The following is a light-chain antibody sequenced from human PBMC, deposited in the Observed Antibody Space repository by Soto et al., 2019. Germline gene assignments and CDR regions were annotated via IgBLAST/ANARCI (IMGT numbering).Light chain of an antibody. Sequence: QSVLTQSASVSGSPGQSITISCTGTSSDVGGYNYVSWYQQHPGKAPKFMIYGVSNRPSGVSNRFSGSKSGNTAPLTISGLQPEDEADYYCNSYTSSNTYVFGTGTKVTVL. V-gene: IGLV2-14*01. CDR3: NSYTSSNTYV. CDR1: SSDVGGYNY. CDR2: GVS. J-gene: IGLJ1*01.